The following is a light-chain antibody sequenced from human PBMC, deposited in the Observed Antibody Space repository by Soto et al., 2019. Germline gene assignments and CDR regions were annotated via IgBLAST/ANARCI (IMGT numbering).Light chain of an antibody. Sequence: EIGMTQSPATLSVSPGERASLSCRASQSVSSNLAWSQQKPCQAPRLLIYGASTRATGVPARFSGSGSGTEFTLTISSLQSEDFAVYYCYQSSTSGHGTKLEMK. CDR2: GAS. J-gene: IGKJ2*02. CDR3: YQSST. CDR1: QSVSSN. V-gene: IGKV3-15*01.